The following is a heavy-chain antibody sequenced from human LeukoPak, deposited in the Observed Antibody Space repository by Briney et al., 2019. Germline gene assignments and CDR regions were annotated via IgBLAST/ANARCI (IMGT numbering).Heavy chain of an antibody. CDR2: FDPEDGET. Sequence: ASVKVSCKVSGYTLTELSMHWVRQAPGKGLEWMGGFDPEDGETIYAQKFQGRVTMTEDTSTDTAYMELSSLRSEDTAVYYCATSVAVAGTAYYYHYYMDVWGKGTTVTVSS. D-gene: IGHD6-19*01. CDR3: ATSVAVAGTAYYYHYYMDV. V-gene: IGHV1-24*01. CDR1: GYTLTELS. J-gene: IGHJ6*03.